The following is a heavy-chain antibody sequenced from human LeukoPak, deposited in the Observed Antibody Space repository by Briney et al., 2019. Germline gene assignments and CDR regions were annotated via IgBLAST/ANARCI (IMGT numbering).Heavy chain of an antibody. CDR1: GFTFSDYY. D-gene: IGHD3-3*01. J-gene: IGHJ3*02. V-gene: IGHV3-11*04. Sequence: GGSLRLSCAASGFTFSDYYMSWIRQAPGKGLEWVSYISSSGSTIYYADSVKGRFTISRDNAKNSLYLQMNSLRAEDTAVYYCARGIGAYYDFWSGYQPADAFDIWGQGTMVTVSS. CDR3: ARGIGAYYDFWSGYQPADAFDI. CDR2: ISSSGSTI.